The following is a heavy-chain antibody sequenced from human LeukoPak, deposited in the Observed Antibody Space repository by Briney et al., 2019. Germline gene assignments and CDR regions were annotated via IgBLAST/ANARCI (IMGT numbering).Heavy chain of an antibody. CDR1: GFPFSSYG. D-gene: IGHD3-10*01. J-gene: IGHJ4*02. Sequence: PGGSLRLSCAASGFPFSSYGMHWVRQAPGKGPEWVAVISHDGSNKYYEDSVKGRFTISRDNSKNTLYLQMNSLSAEDTAVYYCAKEDYFNSGSYPVHWGQGTLVTVSS. V-gene: IGHV3-30*18. CDR3: AKEDYFNSGSYPVH. CDR2: ISHDGSNK.